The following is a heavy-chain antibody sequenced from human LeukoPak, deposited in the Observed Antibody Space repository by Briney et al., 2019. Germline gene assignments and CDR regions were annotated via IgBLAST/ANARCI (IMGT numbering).Heavy chain of an antibody. CDR3: AKDLYDYGDSDYYGMDV. CDR2: ISYDGSNK. J-gene: IGHJ6*02. V-gene: IGHV3-30*18. CDR1: GFTFSSYG. Sequence: QPGGSLRLSCAASGFTFSSYGMHWVRQAPGKGLEWVAVISYDGSNKYYADSVKGRFTISRDNSKNTLFLQMNSLRPEDTAAYYCAKDLYDYGDSDYYGMDVWGQGTTVTVSS. D-gene: IGHD4-17*01.